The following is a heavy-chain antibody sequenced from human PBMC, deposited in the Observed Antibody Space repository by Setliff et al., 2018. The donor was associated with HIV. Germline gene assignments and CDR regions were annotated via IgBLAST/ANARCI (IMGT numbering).Heavy chain of an antibody. J-gene: IGHJ5*02. CDR1: GGSFSGYY. Sequence: SETLSLTCAVYGGSFSGYYWSWIRQPPGKGLEWIATIYQTGSTNYSPSLKSRVTMSIDTSQNQFSLKLTSVTATDTAVYYCARHRYSSSINWFDPWGQGTLVTVSS. D-gene: IGHD6-13*01. V-gene: IGHV4-34*01. CDR2: IYQTGST. CDR3: ARHRYSSSINWFDP.